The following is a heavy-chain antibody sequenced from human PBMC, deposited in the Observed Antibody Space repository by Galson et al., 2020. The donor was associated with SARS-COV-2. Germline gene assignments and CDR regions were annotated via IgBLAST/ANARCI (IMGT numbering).Heavy chain of an antibody. J-gene: IGHJ4*02. D-gene: IGHD6-6*01. Sequence: SETLSLTCTVSGGSISNYYWSWIRQPPGKGLEWIGYIYYTGSTYYNPSLKSRVTVSVDTSKNQFSLRLSSVTAADTAVYYCARRFQLGIDYWGQGTLVTVSS. V-gene: IGHV4-59*01. CDR2: IYYTGST. CDR1: GGSISNYY. CDR3: ARRFQLGIDY.